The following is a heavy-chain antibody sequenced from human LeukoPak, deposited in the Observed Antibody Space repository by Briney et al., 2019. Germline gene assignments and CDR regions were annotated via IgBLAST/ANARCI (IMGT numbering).Heavy chain of an antibody. Sequence: GASVKLSCKASGYTFTSYAMNWVRQAPGQGLEWMGWINTNTGNPTYAQGFTGRFVFSLDTSVSTAYLQISSLKAEDTAVYYCARELAFTVTTSLVENWFDPWGQGTLVTVSS. D-gene: IGHD4-17*01. CDR2: INTNTGNP. CDR1: GYTFTSYA. V-gene: IGHV7-4-1*02. J-gene: IGHJ5*02. CDR3: ARELAFTVTTSLVENWFDP.